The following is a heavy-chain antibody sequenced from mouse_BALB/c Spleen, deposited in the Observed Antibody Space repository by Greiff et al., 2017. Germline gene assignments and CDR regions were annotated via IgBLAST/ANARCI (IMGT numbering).Heavy chain of an antibody. V-gene: IGHV14-3*02. CDR2: IDPANGNT. CDR3: ARRGYGYDDAMDY. Sequence: VQLKQSGAELVKPGASVKLSCTASGFNIKDTYMHWVKQRPEQGLEWIGRIDPANGNTKYDPKFQGKATITADTSSNTAYLQLSSLTSEDTAVYYCARRGYGYDDAMDYWGQGTSVTVSS. CDR1: GFNIKDTY. J-gene: IGHJ4*01. D-gene: IGHD2-2*01.